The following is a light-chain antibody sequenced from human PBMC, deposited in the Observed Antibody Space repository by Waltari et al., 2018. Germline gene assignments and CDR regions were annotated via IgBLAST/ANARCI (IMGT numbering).Light chain of an antibody. V-gene: IGLV2-14*03. CDR3: SSYTSISTSVV. J-gene: IGLJ2*01. CDR1: SSDVGGYDF. Sequence: QSALTQPASVSGSPGQSITISCTGTSSDVGGYDFVSWYQQYPGKAPKLVIYDVYYRPAGVSDRCSASKSGNTASLTISGLQTEDEADYYCSSYTSISTSVVFGGGTKLTVL. CDR2: DVY.